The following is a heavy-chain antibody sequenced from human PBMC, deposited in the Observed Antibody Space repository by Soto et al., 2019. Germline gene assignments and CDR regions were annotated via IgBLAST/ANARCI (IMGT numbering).Heavy chain of an antibody. V-gene: IGHV1-69*01. CDR3: ARGGLWFGEFPPNNWFDP. Sequence: QVQLVQSGAEVKKPGSSVKVSCKASGGTFSSYAISWVRQAPGQGLEWMGGIIPIFGTANYAQKFQGRVTITADESTSTAYMELSSLRSEDTAVYYCARGGLWFGEFPPNNWFDPWGQGTLVTFSS. CDR2: IIPIFGTA. D-gene: IGHD3-10*01. CDR1: GGTFSSYA. J-gene: IGHJ5*02.